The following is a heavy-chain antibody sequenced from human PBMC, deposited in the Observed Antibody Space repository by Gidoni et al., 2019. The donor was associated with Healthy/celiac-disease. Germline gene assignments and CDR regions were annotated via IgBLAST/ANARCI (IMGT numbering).Heavy chain of an antibody. D-gene: IGHD3-9*01. CDR1: GFTFSSYA. Sequence: QVQLVESGGGVVQPGRSLRLSCAASGFTFSSYAMHWVRQAPGKGLEWVAVISYDGSNKYYADSVKGRFTISRDNSKNTLYLQMNSLRAEDTAVYYCARDIFSYPYYYYYGMDVWGQGTTVTVSS. CDR2: ISYDGSNK. CDR3: ARDIFSYPYYYYYGMDV. V-gene: IGHV3-30-3*01. J-gene: IGHJ6*02.